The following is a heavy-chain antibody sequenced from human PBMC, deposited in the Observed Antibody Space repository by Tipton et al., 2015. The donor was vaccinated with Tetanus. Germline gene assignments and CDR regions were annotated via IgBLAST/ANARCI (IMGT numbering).Heavy chain of an antibody. CDR1: GFTFSDYY. Sequence: SLRLSCAASGFTFSDYYMSWIRQAPGKGLEWVSYISGSGSTIYYADSVKGRFTISRDNAKNSLYLQMNSLRAEDTTVYYCARPYGSGSDDAFDIWGQGTMVTVSS. CDR2: ISGSGSTI. CDR3: ARPYGSGSDDAFDI. J-gene: IGHJ3*02. V-gene: IGHV3-11*01. D-gene: IGHD3-10*01.